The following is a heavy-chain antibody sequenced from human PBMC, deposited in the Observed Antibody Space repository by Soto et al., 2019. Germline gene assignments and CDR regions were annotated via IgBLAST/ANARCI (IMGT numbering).Heavy chain of an antibody. Sequence: QVQLVQSGAEVKKPGSSVKVSCKASGGTFSSYTISWVRQAPGQGLEWMGRIIPILGIANYAQKFQGRVTITADKPTSTAYMELSSLRSEDTAVYYWARDGERRELLAVGTYGGQGTLVTVSS. CDR3: ARDGERRELLAVGTY. J-gene: IGHJ4*02. V-gene: IGHV1-69*08. D-gene: IGHD1-26*01. CDR1: GGTFSSYT. CDR2: IIPILGIA.